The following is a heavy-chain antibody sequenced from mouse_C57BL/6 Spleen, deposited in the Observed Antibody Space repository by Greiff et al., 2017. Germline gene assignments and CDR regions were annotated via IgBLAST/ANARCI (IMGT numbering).Heavy chain of an antibody. J-gene: IGHJ3*01. Sequence: QVQLQQPGAELVMPGASVKISCKASGYAFSSYWMNWVKQRPGKGLEWIGQIDPGDGDTNYNEKFKGKATLTVDKSSSTAYMPLSSLTSEDSAVYYWARKVADAGFAYWGQGTLVTVSA. CDR1: GYAFSSYW. D-gene: IGHD1-1*02. V-gene: IGHV1-80*01. CDR2: IDPGDGDT. CDR3: ARKVADAGFAY.